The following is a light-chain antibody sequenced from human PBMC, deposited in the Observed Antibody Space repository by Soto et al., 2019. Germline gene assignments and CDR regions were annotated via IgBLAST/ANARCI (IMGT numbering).Light chain of an antibody. CDR3: QKYNSALSRG. V-gene: IGKV1-5*01. J-gene: IGKJ1*01. CDR2: DAS. CDR1: QSISSW. Sequence: DIQMTQSPSTLSASVGDRVTITCRASQSISSWLAWYQQKPGKAPKLLIYDASSLESGVPSRFSGSGSGTEFTLTITSLQPEDVATYYCQKYNSALSRGFGQGTKVDIK.